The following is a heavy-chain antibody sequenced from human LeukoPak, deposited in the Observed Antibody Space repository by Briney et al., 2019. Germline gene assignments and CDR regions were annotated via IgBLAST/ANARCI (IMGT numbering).Heavy chain of an antibody. CDR3: ARKSKYEMILDGYNWFDP. D-gene: IGHD3/OR15-3a*01. CDR1: GGSISSGDYY. Sequence: KPSETLSLTCTVSGGSISSGDYYWSWIRQPPGKGLEWIGYIYYSGSTYYNPSLKSRVTISVDTSKNQFSLKLSSVTAADTAVYYCARKSKYEMILDGYNWFDPWGQGTLVTVSS. J-gene: IGHJ5*02. CDR2: IYYSGST. V-gene: IGHV4-30-4*01.